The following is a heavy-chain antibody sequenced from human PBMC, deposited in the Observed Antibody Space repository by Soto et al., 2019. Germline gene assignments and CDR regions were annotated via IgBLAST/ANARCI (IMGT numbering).Heavy chain of an antibody. Sequence: QVQLVQSGAEVKKPGASVKVSCKASGYTFTSYYMHWVRQAPGQGLEWMGISNPSGGSTSYAQKVQGRITMTSDTSTSTVYMELSSLRSEDTAVYYCARDPPRYCSSTSCYGHPSDWFDPWGQGTLVTVSS. V-gene: IGHV1-46*03. CDR2: SNPSGGST. CDR3: ARDPPRYCSSTSCYGHPSDWFDP. J-gene: IGHJ5*02. D-gene: IGHD2-2*01. CDR1: GYTFTSYY.